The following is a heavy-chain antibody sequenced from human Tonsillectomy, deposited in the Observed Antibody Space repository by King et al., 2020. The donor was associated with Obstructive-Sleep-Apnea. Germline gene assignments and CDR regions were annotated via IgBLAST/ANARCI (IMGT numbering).Heavy chain of an antibody. J-gene: IGHJ6*02. CDR3: ARGDRPVHYDFWSGSADGMDV. CDR1: GGSISSSNW. D-gene: IGHD3-3*01. CDR2: IYHSGST. Sequence: QLQESGPGLVKPSGTLSLTCAVSGGSISSSNWWSWVRQPPGKGLEWIGEIYHSGSTNYNPSLKSRVTISVDKSKNQFSLKLSSVTAADTAVYYCARGDRPVHYDFWSGSADGMDVWGQGTTVTVSS. V-gene: IGHV4-4*02.